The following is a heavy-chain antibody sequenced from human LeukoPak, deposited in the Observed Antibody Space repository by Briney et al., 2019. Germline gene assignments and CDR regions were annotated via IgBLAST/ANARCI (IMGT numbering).Heavy chain of an antibody. J-gene: IGHJ5*02. Sequence: SVKVSCKASGGTFSSYTISWVRQAPGQGLEWMGRIIPILGIANYAQKFQGRVTITADKSTSTAYMELSSLRPEDTAVYYCARGIGYCSSTSCRNWFDPWGQGTLVTVSS. CDR2: IIPILGIA. D-gene: IGHD2-2*01. CDR3: ARGIGYCSSTSCRNWFDP. CDR1: GGTFSSYT. V-gene: IGHV1-69*02.